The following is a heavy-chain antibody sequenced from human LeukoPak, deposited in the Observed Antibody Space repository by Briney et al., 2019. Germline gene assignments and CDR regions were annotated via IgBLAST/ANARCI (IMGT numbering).Heavy chain of an antibody. J-gene: IGHJ4*02. CDR3: ARDWTVVVVAATPGSFDY. CDR2: INPNSGGT. D-gene: IGHD2-15*01. V-gene: IGHV1-2*02. CDR1: GGTFSSYA. Sequence: ASVKVSCKASGGTFSSYAISWVRQAPGQGLEWMGWINPNSGGTNYAQKFQGRVTMTRDASISTAYMELSRLRSDDTAVYYCARDWTVVVVAATPGSFDYWGQGTLVTVSS.